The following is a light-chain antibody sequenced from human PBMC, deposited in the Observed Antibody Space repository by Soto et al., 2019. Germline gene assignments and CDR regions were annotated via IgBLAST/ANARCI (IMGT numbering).Light chain of an antibody. CDR2: RTS. Sequence: ETVMTQSPATLSVSPGERATLSCRASQTINNNLAWYQQKPGQAPRLLMFRTSTRATGIPARFSGSGSGTEFNITISSLQSEDSALYYCQQYNNWPRATFGGGTKVEI. CDR1: QTINNN. V-gene: IGKV3-15*01. CDR3: QQYNNWPRAT. J-gene: IGKJ4*01.